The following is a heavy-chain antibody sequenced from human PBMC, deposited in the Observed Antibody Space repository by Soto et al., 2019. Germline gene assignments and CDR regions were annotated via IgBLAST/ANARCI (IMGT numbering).Heavy chain of an antibody. V-gene: IGHV4-30-4*01. CDR3: ASRKSSPYFDY. J-gene: IGHJ4*02. CDR1: GGSISSGDYY. CDR2: IYYSGST. Sequence: PSETLSLTCTVSGGSISSGDYYWSWIRQPPGKSLERIGYIYYSGSTYYNPSLKSRVTISVDTSKNQFSLKLSSVTAADTAVYYCASRKSSPYFDYWGQGTLVTVSS. D-gene: IGHD3-10*01.